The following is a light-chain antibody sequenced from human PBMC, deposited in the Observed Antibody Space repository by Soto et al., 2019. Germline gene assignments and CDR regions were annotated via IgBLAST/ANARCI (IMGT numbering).Light chain of an antibody. CDR1: SSNIGSET. V-gene: IGLV1-44*01. J-gene: IGLJ3*02. CDR2: SDN. Sequence: QSVLTQPPSASGTPGQRVTISCSGSSSNIGSETVNWYQQLPGTAPTLLIYSDNQRPSGVPDRFSGSKSGTSASLAISGLQSEDEADYYCAAWDDSLNGWVFGGGTQLTV. CDR3: AAWDDSLNGWV.